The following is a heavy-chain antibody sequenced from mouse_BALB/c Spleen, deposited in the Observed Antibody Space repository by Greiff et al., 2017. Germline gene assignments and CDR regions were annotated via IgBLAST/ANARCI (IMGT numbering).Heavy chain of an antibody. CDR2: IWAGGST. CDR3: ARDLGYYGSSPMDY. D-gene: IGHD1-1*01. J-gene: IGHJ4*01. V-gene: IGHV2-9*02. Sequence: QVQLKESGPGLVAPSQSLSLTCIVSGFSLTSYGVHWVRQPPGKGLEWLGVIWAGGSTNYNSALMSRLSISKDNSKSQVFLKMNSLQTDDTAMYYCARDLGYYGSSPMDYWGQGTSVTVSS. CDR1: GFSLTSYG.